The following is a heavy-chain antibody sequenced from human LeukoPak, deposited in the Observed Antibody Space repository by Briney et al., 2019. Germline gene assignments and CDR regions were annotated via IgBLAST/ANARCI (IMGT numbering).Heavy chain of an antibody. Sequence: GGSLRLSCAASGFTFSSYAMHWVRQAPGKGLEWVANIKQDGSEKYYVDSVKGRFTISRDNAKNSLYLQMNSLRAEDTAVYYCARGPSIAVAPTEFDYWGQGTLVTVSS. V-gene: IGHV3-7*01. CDR1: GFTFSSYA. CDR3: ARGPSIAVAPTEFDY. CDR2: IKQDGSEK. D-gene: IGHD6-19*01. J-gene: IGHJ4*02.